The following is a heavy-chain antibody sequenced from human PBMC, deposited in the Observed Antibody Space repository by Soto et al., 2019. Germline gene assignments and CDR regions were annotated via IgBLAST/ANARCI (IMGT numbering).Heavy chain of an antibody. D-gene: IGHD4-17*01. V-gene: IGHV4-31*03. CDR3: ARVGTVTTLAASGFDY. CDR2: INYSGST. J-gene: IGHJ4*02. Sequence: SETLSLTCTVSGGSISSGGYYWSWIRQHPGKGLEWIGYINYSGSTYYNPSLKSRVTISVDTSKNQFSLKLSSVTAADTAVYYCARVGTVTTLAASGFDYWGQGTLVTVSS. CDR1: GGSISSGGYY.